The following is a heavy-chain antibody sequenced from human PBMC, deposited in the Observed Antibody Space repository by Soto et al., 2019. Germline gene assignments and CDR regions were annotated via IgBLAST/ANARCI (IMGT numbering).Heavy chain of an antibody. V-gene: IGHV3-11*06. Sequence: PGGSLRLSCAASGFTFSDYYMSWIRQAPGKGLEWVSYISSSSSYTNYADSVKGRFTISRDNAKNSLYLQMNSLRAEDTAVYYCARGEFGYYDILKGMGVWGQGTTVTVSS. J-gene: IGHJ6*02. CDR3: ARGEFGYYDILKGMGV. D-gene: IGHD3-9*01. CDR1: GFTFSDYY. CDR2: ISSSSSYT.